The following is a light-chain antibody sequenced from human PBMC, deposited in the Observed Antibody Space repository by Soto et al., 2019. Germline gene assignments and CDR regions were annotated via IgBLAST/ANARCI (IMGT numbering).Light chain of an antibody. J-gene: IGKJ1*01. CDR1: QSVSSSY. CDR3: EQYGSSPRT. CDR2: GAS. V-gene: IGKV3-20*01. Sequence: EIVLTQSPGTLSLSPGARAPLSCRASQSVSSSYLTWYPQKPGQAPRLLIYGASTRATGIPARFSGSGSGTDFTLTISRLEPEDFAVYYCEQYGSSPRTFGQGTKVDIK.